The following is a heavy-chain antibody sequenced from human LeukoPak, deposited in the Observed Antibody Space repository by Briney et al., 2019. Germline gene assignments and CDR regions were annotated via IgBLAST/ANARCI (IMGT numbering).Heavy chain of an antibody. CDR1: GGSISSGGYY. V-gene: IGHV4-30-4*08. Sequence: SETLSLTCTVSGGSISSGGYYWSWIRQHPGKGLEWIGYIYYSGSTYYNPSLKSRLTISVDTSKNQFSLKLSSVTAADTAVYFCARVPAVSSSNFDYWGQGTLVTVSS. D-gene: IGHD2-2*01. CDR2: IYYSGST. J-gene: IGHJ4*02. CDR3: ARVPAVSSSNFDY.